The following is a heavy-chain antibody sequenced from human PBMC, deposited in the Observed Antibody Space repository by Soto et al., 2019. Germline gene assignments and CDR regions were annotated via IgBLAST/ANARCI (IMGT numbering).Heavy chain of an antibody. Sequence: ASSVKVSCKASVYTFTSYAMHWVRQAPGQGLEWMGGIIPIFGTANYAQKFQGRVTITADESTSTAYMELSSLRSEDTAVYYCARGVRSGYYYYFGNWGQGTLVTVYS. CDR2: IIPIFGTA. D-gene: IGHD3-3*01. CDR3: ARGVRSGYYYYFGN. CDR1: VYTFTSYA. V-gene: IGHV1-69*13. J-gene: IGHJ4*02.